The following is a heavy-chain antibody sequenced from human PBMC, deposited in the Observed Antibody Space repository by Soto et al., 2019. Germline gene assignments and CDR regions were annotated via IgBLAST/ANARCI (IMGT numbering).Heavy chain of an antibody. D-gene: IGHD3-10*01. J-gene: IGHJ6*02. CDR1: GRSFNDDF. CDR3: ARVPVRKYYRAGSYQNYYFGMDV. Sequence: PSETLSLACDGVGRSFNDDFWSRIRQSPGKGLEWIGEINDSGSTKYNPSLKSRVTISVDRSKSQFSLNLSSVTAADTAIYFCARVPVRKYYRAGSYQNYYFGMDVWGQGTTVT. CDR2: INDSGST. V-gene: IGHV4-34*01.